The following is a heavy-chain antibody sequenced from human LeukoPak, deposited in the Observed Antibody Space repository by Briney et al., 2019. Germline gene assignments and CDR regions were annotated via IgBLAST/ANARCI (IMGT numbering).Heavy chain of an antibody. J-gene: IGHJ4*01. CDR3: ERDAQRGFDYSNSLRY. D-gene: IGHD4-11*01. CDR2: IWSDGTNQ. CDR1: QFTFSHYG. Sequence: GGSLTLSCVASQFTFSHYGMHWVRQAPGRGLEWVAVIWSDGTNQYYADSVKGRFTISRDDSQKTVYLQMNGLRVEDTAVYFCERDAQRGFDYSNSLRYWGHGTLVTVSS. V-gene: IGHV3-33*08.